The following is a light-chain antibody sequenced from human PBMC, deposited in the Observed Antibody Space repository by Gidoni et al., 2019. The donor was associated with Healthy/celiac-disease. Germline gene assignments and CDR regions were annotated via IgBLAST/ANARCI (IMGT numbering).Light chain of an antibody. CDR2: GAS. J-gene: IGKJ2*01. CDR1: QSVSSSY. V-gene: IGKV3-20*01. CDR3: QQYGSSPNT. Sequence: FVLTQSPGTLSLSPGERVTLSCRASQSVSSSYLAWYQQKPGQATRLLIYGASSRATGIPDRFSGSGSGKDFTITISRLEHEDFAVYYWQQYGSSPNTFGQGTKLEIK.